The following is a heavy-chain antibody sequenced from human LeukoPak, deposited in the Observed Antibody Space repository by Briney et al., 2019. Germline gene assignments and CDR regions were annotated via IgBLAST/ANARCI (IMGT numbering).Heavy chain of an antibody. V-gene: IGHV1-8*01. D-gene: IGHD6-19*01. J-gene: IGHJ4*02. CDR2: MNPNSGNT. Sequence: ASVKVSCKASGYTFTSYDINWVRQATGQGLEWMGWMNPNSGNTSYAQKFQGRVTMTRNTSISTAYMELSSLRSEDTAVYYCARRYSSGWYRWGNYDYWGQGTLVTVSS. CDR1: GYTFTSYD. CDR3: ARRYSSGWYRWGNYDY.